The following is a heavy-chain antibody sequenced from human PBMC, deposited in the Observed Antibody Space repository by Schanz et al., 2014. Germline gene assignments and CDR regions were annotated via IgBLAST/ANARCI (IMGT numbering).Heavy chain of an antibody. D-gene: IGHD1-26*01. Sequence: QVQLQESGPGLVKPSETLSLTCTVSGDSISTSYYWGWIRQPPGKGLEWIGSVYYSGGSYYNPSLNPGATISVDTSNNQFSLRLTPVTAADTAVYYCARPNSASYRIYYFDYWGQGTLVTVSS. CDR2: VYYSGGS. V-gene: IGHV4-39*01. CDR1: GDSISTSYY. J-gene: IGHJ4*02. CDR3: ARPNSASYRIYYFDY.